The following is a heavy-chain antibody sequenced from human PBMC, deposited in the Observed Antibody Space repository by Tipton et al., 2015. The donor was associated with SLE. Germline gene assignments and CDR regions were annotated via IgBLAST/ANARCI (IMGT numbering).Heavy chain of an antibody. V-gene: IGHV3-30*02. Sequence: SLRLSCAASGFSFSSYGIHWVRQAPGKGLEWVAFIRYDGSHEYYADSVKGRFTISRDNSKDTLYLQMNSLRLEDTALYYCARVGDHGDYPDSDYWGQGTLVTVSS. D-gene: IGHD4-17*01. CDR2: IRYDGSHE. J-gene: IGHJ4*02. CDR3: ARVGDHGDYPDSDY. CDR1: GFSFSSYG.